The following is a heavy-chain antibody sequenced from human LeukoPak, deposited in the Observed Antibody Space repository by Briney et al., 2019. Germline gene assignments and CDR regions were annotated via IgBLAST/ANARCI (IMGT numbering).Heavy chain of an antibody. V-gene: IGHV3-23*01. Sequence: GGSLRLSCAASGFTFSSYAMSWVRQAPGKGLEWVSSISGSGDSTYYADSVKGRFTISRDNSVNTLYLQMNSLRAEDTAVYYCAKGGRYCGSTSCYRDYWGQGTLVTVSS. D-gene: IGHD2-2*01. CDR2: ISGSGDST. J-gene: IGHJ4*02. CDR3: AKGGRYCGSTSCYRDY. CDR1: GFTFSSYA.